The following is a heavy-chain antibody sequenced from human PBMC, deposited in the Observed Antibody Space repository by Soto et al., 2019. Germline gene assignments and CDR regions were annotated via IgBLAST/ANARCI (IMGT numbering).Heavy chain of an antibody. J-gene: IGHJ4*02. CDR2: ISSSGSYI. V-gene: IGHV3-21*01. CDR1: GFTSTTYS. Sequence: GGSLRLSCAASGFTSTTYSVNWVRQAPGKGLEWVSSISSSGSYIYYADSVKGRFTISRDNARNSLYLQMNSLRAEDTAVYYCASAPTGFSSGWYYFNYWGQGTLVTVSS. D-gene: IGHD6-19*01. CDR3: ASAPTGFSSGWYYFNY.